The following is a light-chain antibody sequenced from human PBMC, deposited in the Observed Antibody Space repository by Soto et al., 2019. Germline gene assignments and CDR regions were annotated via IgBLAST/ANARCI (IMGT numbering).Light chain of an antibody. CDR1: SSSIGAGYE. CDR2: GNG. J-gene: IGLJ1*01. CDR3: SSYTSSSVYV. Sequence: QSVLTQPPSVSGAPGQRVTISCSGTSSSIGAGYEVHWYHQLPGTAPKLVVSGNGNRPSGVPDRLSASKSGNTASLTISGLQAEDEADYYCSSYTSSSVYVFGTGTKVTV. V-gene: IGLV1-40*01.